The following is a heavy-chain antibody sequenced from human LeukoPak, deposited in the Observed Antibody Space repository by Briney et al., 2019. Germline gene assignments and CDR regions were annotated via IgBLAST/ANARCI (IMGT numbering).Heavy chain of an antibody. CDR2: VTYSGDT. D-gene: IGHD2-21*01. CDR3: ARARSVEVPAGLLRDS. J-gene: IGHJ4*02. V-gene: IGHV4-59*01. Sequence: SETLSLTCTVSRGSLSDYFWTWMRQPPGKGLEWIGHVTYSGDTNYNPSFKSRVTISVDTSKRQFSLKLISVSTADTAVYYCARARSVEVPAGLLRDSWGQGTLVTVSS. CDR1: RGSLSDYF.